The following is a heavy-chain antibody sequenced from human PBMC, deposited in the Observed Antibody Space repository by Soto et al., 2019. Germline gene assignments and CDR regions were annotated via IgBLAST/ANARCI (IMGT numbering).Heavy chain of an antibody. CDR2: IYHSGST. V-gene: IGHV4-30-2*01. CDR1: GGSISSGGYS. D-gene: IGHD3-22*01. J-gene: IGHJ4*02. Sequence: SETLSLTCAVSGGSISSGGYSWSWIRQPPGKGLEWIGYIYHSGSTYYNPSLKSRVTISVDRSKNQFSLKLSSVTAADTAVYYCARGGVDYYDSSGYYFSPYYFDYWGQGTLVTVLL. CDR3: ARGGVDYYDSSGYYFSPYYFDY.